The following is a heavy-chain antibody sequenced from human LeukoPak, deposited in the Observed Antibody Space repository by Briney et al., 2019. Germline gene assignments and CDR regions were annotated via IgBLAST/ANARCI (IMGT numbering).Heavy chain of an antibody. V-gene: IGHV3-30*18. CDR3: AKIYGDYVMAYYYGMDV. J-gene: IGHJ6*04. CDR2: ISYDGSNK. D-gene: IGHD4-17*01. CDR1: GFTFSSYG. Sequence: GRSLRLSCAASGFTFSSYGMHWVRQAPGKGLEWVAVISYDGSNKYYADSVKGRFTISRGNSKNTLYLQMNSLRAEDTAVYYCAKIYGDYVMAYYYGMDVWGKGTTVTVSS.